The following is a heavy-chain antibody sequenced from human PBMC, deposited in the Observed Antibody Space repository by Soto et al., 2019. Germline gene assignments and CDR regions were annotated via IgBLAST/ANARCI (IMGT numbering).Heavy chain of an antibody. Sequence: GGSLRLSCAASGFTFSSYEMNWVRQAPGKGLEWVSYISSSGSTIYYADSMKGRFTITRDNAKNSLYLQMNSLRAEDTAVYYCARWGEVLRFVEWSHKAPYGMDVWGQGTTVTVSS. D-gene: IGHD3-3*01. V-gene: IGHV3-48*03. J-gene: IGHJ6*02. CDR1: GFTFSSYE. CDR3: ARWGEVLRFVEWSHKAPYGMDV. CDR2: ISSSGSTI.